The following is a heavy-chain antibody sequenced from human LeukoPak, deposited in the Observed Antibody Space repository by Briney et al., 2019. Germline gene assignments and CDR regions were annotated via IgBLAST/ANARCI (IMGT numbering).Heavy chain of an antibody. CDR2: IQYDGSNK. Sequence: GGSLRLSCAASGFTFSSYAMSWVRQAPGKGLEWVAFIQYDGSNKYYTDSVKGRFTISRDNSKNTLYLQMNSLRGEDTAVYYCAKEGSSSWPSFDFWGQGTLVTVSS. CDR3: AKEGSSSWPSFDF. D-gene: IGHD6-13*01. CDR1: GFTFSSYA. V-gene: IGHV3-30*02. J-gene: IGHJ4*02.